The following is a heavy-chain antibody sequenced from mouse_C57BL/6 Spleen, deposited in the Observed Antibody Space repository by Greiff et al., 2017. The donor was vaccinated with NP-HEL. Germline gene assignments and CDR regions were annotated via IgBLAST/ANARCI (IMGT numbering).Heavy chain of an antibody. CDR2: ISDGGSYT. Sequence: EVQRVESGGGLVKPGGSLKLSCAASGFTFSSYAMSWVRQTPEKRLEWVATISDGGSYTYYPDNVKGRFTISRDNAKNNLYLQMSHLKSEDTAMYYCGRMDYYGSFFDYWGQGTTLTVSS. J-gene: IGHJ2*01. V-gene: IGHV5-4*01. CDR1: GFTFSSYA. D-gene: IGHD1-1*01. CDR3: GRMDYYGSFFDY.